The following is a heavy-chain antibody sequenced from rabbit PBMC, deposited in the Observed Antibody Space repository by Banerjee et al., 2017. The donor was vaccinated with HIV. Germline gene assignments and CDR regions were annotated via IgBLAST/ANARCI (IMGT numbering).Heavy chain of an antibody. CDR3: ARGDYAVYWDAFDP. Sequence: WVRQAPGKGLEWIGIIYAGKSSTDYASWVNGRFTISSDNAQNTLDLQMTSLTDADTATYFCARGDYAVYWDAFDPWGPGTLVTVS. CDR2: IYAGKSST. D-gene: IGHD4-2*01. V-gene: IGHV1S7*01. J-gene: IGHJ2*02.